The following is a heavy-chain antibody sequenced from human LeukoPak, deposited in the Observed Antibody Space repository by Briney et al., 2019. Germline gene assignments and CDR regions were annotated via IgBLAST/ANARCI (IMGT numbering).Heavy chain of an antibody. J-gene: IGHJ5*02. D-gene: IGHD6-13*01. CDR2: ISYDGSNK. V-gene: IGHV3-30*18. CDR1: GFTFSSYG. CDR3: AKVKAHSSSGYWFDP. Sequence: GGSLRLSCAASGFTFSSYGMHWVRQAPGEGLVWVAVISYDGSNKYYADSVKGRFTISRDNSKNTLYLQMNSLRGEDTAVYYCAKVKAHSSSGYWFDPWGQGTLVTVSS.